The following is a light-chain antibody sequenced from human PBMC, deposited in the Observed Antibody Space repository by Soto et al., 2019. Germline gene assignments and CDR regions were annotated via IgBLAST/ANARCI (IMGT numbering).Light chain of an antibody. J-gene: IGLJ1*01. CDR2: EVN. CDR3: SSYTSSNTLEV. CDR1: SSDVGGSNY. V-gene: IGLV2-14*01. Sequence: QSVLIQPASVSGSPGQSITISCTGTSSDVGGSNYVSWYQHRPRRAPKLLIYEVNYRPSGVSNRFSGSKSGNTASLTISGLQAEDEADYYCSSYTSSNTLEVFGFGTKLTVL.